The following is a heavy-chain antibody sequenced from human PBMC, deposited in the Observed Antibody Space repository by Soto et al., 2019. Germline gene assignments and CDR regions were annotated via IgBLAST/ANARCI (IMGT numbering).Heavy chain of an antibody. V-gene: IGHV1-69*13. Sequence: ASVKVSCKASGGTFSSYAIGWVRQAPGQGLEWMGGIIPIFGTANYAQKFQGRVTITADESTSTAYMELSSLRSEDTAVYYCARVLPDFGVVIIDHPTPGFLDVWGQGTTVTVSS. D-gene: IGHD3-3*01. CDR3: ARVLPDFGVVIIDHPTPGFLDV. J-gene: IGHJ6*02. CDR1: GGTFSSYA. CDR2: IIPIFGTA.